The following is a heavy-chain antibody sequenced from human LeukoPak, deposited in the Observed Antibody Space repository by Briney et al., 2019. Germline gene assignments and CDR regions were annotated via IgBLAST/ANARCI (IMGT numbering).Heavy chain of an antibody. J-gene: IGHJ4*01. V-gene: IGHV3-48*03. CDR1: GFTFSSYE. CDR2: ISSSGSPI. Sequence: PGGSLRLSCAASGFTFSSYEMNWVRQAPGKGLEWVSYISSSGSPIYYADSVKGRFAISRDDAQNSLYLQMNSLRAEDTAVYYCARVLAGATYFDYWGQGTLVTVSS. D-gene: IGHD1-26*01. CDR3: ARVLAGATYFDY.